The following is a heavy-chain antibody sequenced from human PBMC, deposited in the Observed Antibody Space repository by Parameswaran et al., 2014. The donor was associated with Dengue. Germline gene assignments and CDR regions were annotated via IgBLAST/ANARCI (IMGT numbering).Heavy chain of an antibody. V-gene: IGHV3-7*01. CDR2: IKQDGSEK. Sequence: WIRQPPGRGLEWVANIKQDGSEKYYVDSVKGRFTISRDNAKNSLYLQMNSLRAEDTAVYYCARLRTPTYYYDSSGYGWLDYWGQGTLVTVSS. D-gene: IGHD3-22*01. J-gene: IGHJ4*02. CDR3: ARLRTPTYYYDSSGYGWLDY.